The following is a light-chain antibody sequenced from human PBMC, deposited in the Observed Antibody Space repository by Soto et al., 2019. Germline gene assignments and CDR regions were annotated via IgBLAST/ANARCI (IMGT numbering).Light chain of an antibody. CDR2: DVT. CDR1: NSDIGASNY. J-gene: IGLJ3*02. V-gene: IGLV2-11*01. Sequence: QSVLTQPRSVSGSPGQSVTISCTGTNSDIGASNYVSWYQQHPGKAPKLIIYDVTRRPSGVPDRFFASKSDNTASLTISGLQADDEAAYYCCSYAGTYTWVFGGGTKLTVL. CDR3: CSYAGTYTWV.